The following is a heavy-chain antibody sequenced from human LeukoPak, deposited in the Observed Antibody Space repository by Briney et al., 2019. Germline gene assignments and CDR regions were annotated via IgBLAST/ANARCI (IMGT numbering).Heavy chain of an antibody. CDR3: AREGYCSSTSCYSAY. J-gene: IGHJ4*02. Sequence: GGSLRLSCAASGFTFSRYSMNWVRQAPGKGLEWVSSISSSSSYIYYADSVKGRFTISRDNAKNSLYLQMNSLRAEDTAVYYCAREGYCSSTSCYSAYWGQGTLVTVSS. CDR2: ISSSSSYI. D-gene: IGHD2-2*01. CDR1: GFTFSRYS. V-gene: IGHV3-21*01.